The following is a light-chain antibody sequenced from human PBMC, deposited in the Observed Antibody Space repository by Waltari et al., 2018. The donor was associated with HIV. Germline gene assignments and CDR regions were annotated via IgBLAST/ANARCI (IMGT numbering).Light chain of an antibody. Sequence: QSVLTQPPSVSAAPGQTVTISCPGTSSNLGNNYVSWYQQVPGTAPKLLIYNNNKRPSGIPDRFSGSKSGTSATLGITGLQTGDEADYYCGTWDSSLSDWVFGGGTKLTVL. CDR1: SSNLGNNY. CDR2: NNN. CDR3: GTWDSSLSDWV. J-gene: IGLJ3*02. V-gene: IGLV1-51*01.